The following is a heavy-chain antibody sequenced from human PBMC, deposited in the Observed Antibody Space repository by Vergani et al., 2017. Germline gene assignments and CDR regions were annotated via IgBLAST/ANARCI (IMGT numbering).Heavy chain of an antibody. CDR1: GLIFSSHG. CDR3: ARPSAPGDYDALDI. J-gene: IGHJ3*02. Sequence: QVQLVEWGGGVVQPGGSLRLSGTASGLIFSSHGMHWVRQAPGKGLEWVAFIRYDGSRRDYGESVKGRFTISRDNSKNSLYLRMNSLRAEDTAVYHCARPSAPGDYDALDIWSQGTIVTVSS. D-gene: IGHD4-17*01. V-gene: IGHV3-30*02. CDR2: IRYDGSRR.